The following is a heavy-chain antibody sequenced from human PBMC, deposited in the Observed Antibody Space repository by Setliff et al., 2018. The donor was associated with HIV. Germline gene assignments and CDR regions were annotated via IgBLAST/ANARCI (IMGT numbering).Heavy chain of an antibody. Sequence: GASVKVSCKASGYLFTTHGITWVRQAPGQGLEWMAWISGYNGDTYYAQNLQDRVTVTTDTSTSTAYMELRSLRSDDTAIYYWARVAVTGWDYWGQGTLVTVSS. D-gene: IGHD6-19*01. J-gene: IGHJ4*02. CDR3: ARVAVTGWDY. V-gene: IGHV1-18*01. CDR1: GYLFTTHG. CDR2: ISGYNGDT.